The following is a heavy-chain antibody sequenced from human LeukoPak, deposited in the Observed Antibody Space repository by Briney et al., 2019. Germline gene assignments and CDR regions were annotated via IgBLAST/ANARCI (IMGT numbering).Heavy chain of an antibody. CDR2: ITSDSRYI. V-gene: IGHV3-21*04. CDR1: GFTFGSYS. Sequence: GGSLRLSCAASGFTFGSYSMNWVRQAPGKGLEWVSSITSDSRYIFYADSVKGRFTISRDNAKNSVYLQMNSLRADDTAVYYCAREGPMLRGVIGGKIDYWGQGTVVTVSS. J-gene: IGHJ4*02. D-gene: IGHD3-10*01. CDR3: AREGPMLRGVIGGKIDY.